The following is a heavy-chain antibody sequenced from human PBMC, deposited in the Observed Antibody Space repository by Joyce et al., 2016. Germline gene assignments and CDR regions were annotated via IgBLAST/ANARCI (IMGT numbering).Heavy chain of an antibody. D-gene: IGHD3-22*01. Sequence: EVQLVESGGGLVQPGRSLRLSCAVSGFTFDDYAMHWVRQAPGKGLGWVSGISWNSGGIGYADSVKGRFTISRDNAKKSLYLQMSGLRAEDTALYYCAKDSLGYYDRSGYFDSWGQGTLVTVS. CDR1: GFTFDDYA. J-gene: IGHJ4*02. CDR3: AKDSLGYYDRSGYFDS. CDR2: ISWNSGGI. V-gene: IGHV3-9*01.